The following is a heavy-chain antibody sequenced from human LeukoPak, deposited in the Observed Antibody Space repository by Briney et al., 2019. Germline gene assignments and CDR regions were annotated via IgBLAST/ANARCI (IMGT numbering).Heavy chain of an antibody. CDR3: ARDRYSSSWYRWFDP. Sequence: PSETLSLTCTVSGGSISSSSYYWGWIRQPPGKGLEWIGSIYYSGSTYYNPSLKSRVTISVDKSKNQFSLKLSSVTAADTAVYYCARDRYSSSWYRWFDPWGQGTLVTVSS. V-gene: IGHV4-39*07. J-gene: IGHJ5*02. D-gene: IGHD6-13*01. CDR2: IYYSGST. CDR1: GGSISSSSYY.